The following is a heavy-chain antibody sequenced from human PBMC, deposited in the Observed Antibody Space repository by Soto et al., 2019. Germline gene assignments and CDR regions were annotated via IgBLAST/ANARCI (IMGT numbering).Heavy chain of an antibody. J-gene: IGHJ4*02. Sequence: GESLKISCKGSGYSFTSYWISWVRQMPGKGLEWMGRIDPSDSYTNYSPSFQGHVTISADKSISTAYLQWSSLKASDTAMYYCARHGSKYYYDGATLDYWGQGTLVTVSS. CDR3: ARHGSKYYYDGATLDY. V-gene: IGHV5-10-1*01. CDR2: IDPSDSYT. CDR1: GYSFTSYW. D-gene: IGHD3-22*01.